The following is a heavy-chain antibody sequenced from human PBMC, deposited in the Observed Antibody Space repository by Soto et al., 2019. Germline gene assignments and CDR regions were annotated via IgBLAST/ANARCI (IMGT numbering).Heavy chain of an antibody. V-gene: IGHV4-4*02. J-gene: IGHJ4*02. CDR2: IYHSGST. CDR3: ARDGDLISVAGKGIDLPV. D-gene: IGHD6-13*01. CDR1: GGSVSSSNW. Sequence: QVQLQESGPGLVKPSGTLSLTCAVSGGSVSSSNWWSWVRQPPGKGLEWIGEIYHSGSTNYNPSLKSRVTISVDMSKNQFPLKLSSVTDADTAVYYCARDGDLISVAGKGIDLPVWGQGTLVTVSS.